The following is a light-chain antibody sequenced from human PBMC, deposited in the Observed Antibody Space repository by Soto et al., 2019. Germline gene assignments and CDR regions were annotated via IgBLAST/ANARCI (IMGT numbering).Light chain of an antibody. CDR3: SSYAGSDNLV. Sequence: QSVLTQPPSASGSPGQSVTISCTGTSSDVGGYNYVSWYQQHPGKAPKLMIYEVSKRPSGVPDRFSASKSGTTASLTVSGLQAEDEADYYCSSYAGSDNLVFGGGTKLTVL. V-gene: IGLV2-8*01. CDR2: EVS. CDR1: SSDVGGYNY. J-gene: IGLJ3*02.